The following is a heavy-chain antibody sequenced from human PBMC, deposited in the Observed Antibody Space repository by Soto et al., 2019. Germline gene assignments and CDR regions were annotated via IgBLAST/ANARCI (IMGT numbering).Heavy chain of an antibody. CDR3: ARDQGSSSWYYFDY. V-gene: IGHV3-21*01. CDR2: ISSSSSYI. D-gene: IGHD6-13*01. CDR1: GFTFSSYS. Sequence: GGSLRLSCAASGFTFSSYSMNWVRQAPGKGLEWVSSISSSSSYIYYADSVKGRFTISRDNAKNSLYLQMNSLRAEDTAVYYCARDQGSSSWYYFDYWGQGTLVTVSS. J-gene: IGHJ4*02.